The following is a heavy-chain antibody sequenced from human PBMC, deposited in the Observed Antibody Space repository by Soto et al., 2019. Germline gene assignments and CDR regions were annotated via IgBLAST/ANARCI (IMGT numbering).Heavy chain of an antibody. D-gene: IGHD3-22*01. V-gene: IGHV3-30-3*01. Sequence: QVQLVESGGGVVQPGRSLRLSCAASGFTFSSYAMHWVRQAPGKGLEWVAVISYDGSNKYYADSVKGRFTISRDNSKNMLYLQMNSLRAEDTAVYYCARDIFPDSSGYSSSVPAYSGLGTLVTVSS. CDR2: ISYDGSNK. CDR3: ARDIFPDSSGYSSSVPAY. J-gene: IGHJ4*02. CDR1: GFTFSSYA.